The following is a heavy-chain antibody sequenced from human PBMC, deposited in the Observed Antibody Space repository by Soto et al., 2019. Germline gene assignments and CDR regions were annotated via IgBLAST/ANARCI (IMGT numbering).Heavy chain of an antibody. CDR1: GGSINNYY. CDR3: ARGFRRYSGYDSPRGYYGMDV. Sequence: PSETLSLTCTVSGGSINNYYWSWIRQPPGKGLEWIGYIYYSGSTNYNPSLKSRVTISVDTSKNQFSLKLSSVTAADTAVYYCARGFRRYSGYDSPRGYYGMDVWGQGTTVTVSS. D-gene: IGHD5-12*01. V-gene: IGHV4-59*12. CDR2: IYYSGST. J-gene: IGHJ6*02.